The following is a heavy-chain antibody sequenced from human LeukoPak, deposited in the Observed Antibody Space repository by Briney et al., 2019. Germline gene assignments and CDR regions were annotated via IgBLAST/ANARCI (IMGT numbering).Heavy chain of an antibody. V-gene: IGHV3-23*01. D-gene: IGHD3-22*01. CDR1: GFVFDNYA. Sequence: GGSLRLSCTASGFVFDNYAMAWVRQAPGKGLEWVAGVSGGGNPYHADSAKGRFTISRDNSKNTLYLDMNALRAEDTATYYCAKDNYYSDTSNYYYFDYWGQGSLVTVSS. CDR2: VSGGGNP. J-gene: IGHJ4*02. CDR3: AKDNYYSDTSNYYYFDY.